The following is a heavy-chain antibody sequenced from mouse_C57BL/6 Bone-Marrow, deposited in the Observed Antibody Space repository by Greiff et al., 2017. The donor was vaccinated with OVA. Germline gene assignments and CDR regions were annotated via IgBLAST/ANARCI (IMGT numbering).Heavy chain of an antibody. CDR1: GFTFSDYG. J-gene: IGHJ4*01. D-gene: IGHD4-1*01. V-gene: IGHV5-15*01. CDR2: ISNLAYSI. Sequence: EVKLVESGGGLVQPGGSLKLSCAASGFTFSDYGMAWVRQAPRKGPEWVAFISNLAYSIYYADTVTGRFTISRENAKNTLYLEMSSLRSEDTAMYYCARHRRTGDAMDYWGQGTSVTVSS. CDR3: ARHRRTGDAMDY.